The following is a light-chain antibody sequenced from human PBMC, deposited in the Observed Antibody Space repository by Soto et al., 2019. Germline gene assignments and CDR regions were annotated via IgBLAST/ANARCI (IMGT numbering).Light chain of an antibody. J-gene: IGKJ1*01. CDR1: QSISSSS. CDR2: GTS. V-gene: IGKV3-20*01. Sequence: ENVLTQSPGTLSLSPGERATLSCRASQSISSSSLAWYQQKFGQAPRLLMYGTSSRATGIPDRFSGSGSGTDFTLTIIRLEPEDFAVYYCQQYDSSPRTFGQGTKVEIK. CDR3: QQYDSSPRT.